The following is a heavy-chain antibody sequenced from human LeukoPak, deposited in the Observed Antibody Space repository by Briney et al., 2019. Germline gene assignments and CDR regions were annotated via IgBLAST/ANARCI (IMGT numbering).Heavy chain of an antibody. V-gene: IGHV1-18*01. CDR2: ISAYNGNT. Sequence: ASVKVSCRASGYTFTSYGISWVRQAPGQGLEWMGWISAYNGNTNYAQKLQGRVTMTTDTSTSTAYMELRSLRSDDTAVYYCATTYYDFWSGPNWFDPWGRGTLVTVSS. D-gene: IGHD3-3*01. CDR3: ATTYYDFWSGPNWFDP. CDR1: GYTFTSYG. J-gene: IGHJ5*02.